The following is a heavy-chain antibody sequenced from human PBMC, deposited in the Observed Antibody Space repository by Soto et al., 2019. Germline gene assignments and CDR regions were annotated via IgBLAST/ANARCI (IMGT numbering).Heavy chain of an antibody. D-gene: IGHD2-15*01. Sequence: SETLFLTCTVSGGSVSSGNYYWNWIRQPPGKGLEWIGYIYYSGSTNYNPSLKSRVTISIDTSKTQFSLKLSSVTAADTAVYYCARDRGGNNAGFDPWGQGTLVTVSS. J-gene: IGHJ5*02. CDR3: ARDRGGNNAGFDP. CDR1: GGSVSSGNYY. CDR2: IYYSGST. V-gene: IGHV4-61*01.